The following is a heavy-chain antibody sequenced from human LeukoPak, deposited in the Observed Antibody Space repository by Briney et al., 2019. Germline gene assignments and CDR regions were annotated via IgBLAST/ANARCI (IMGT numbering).Heavy chain of an antibody. Sequence: PSETLSLTCTVSSGSISTYYWSWIRQPPGKGLEWMGYIFYSGSTTYNPSLSSRLTISVDTSKNQFSLELSSVTAADTAVYYCARQGTSGSYLTGLDVWGQGNTVTVSS. CDR3: ARQGTSGSYLTGLDV. J-gene: IGHJ6*02. D-gene: IGHD3-22*01. CDR2: IFYSGST. CDR1: SGSISTYY. V-gene: IGHV4-59*08.